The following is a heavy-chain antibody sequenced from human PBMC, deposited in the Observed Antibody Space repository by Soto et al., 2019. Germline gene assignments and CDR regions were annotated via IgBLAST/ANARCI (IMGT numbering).Heavy chain of an antibody. J-gene: IGHJ6*02. CDR2: IFSSGTT. D-gene: IGHD3-16*01. V-gene: IGHV4-30-4*01. CDR1: GDSISSGNKY. Sequence: SETLSLTCTVSGDSISSGNKYWSWIRQPPGKGLEWIGYIFSSGTTYYNPSLKSRLTMSLDASQNQFSLKLNSLTDADTAVYFCARVPSPFDYYYAMDVWGQGTTVTV. CDR3: ARVPSPFDYYYAMDV.